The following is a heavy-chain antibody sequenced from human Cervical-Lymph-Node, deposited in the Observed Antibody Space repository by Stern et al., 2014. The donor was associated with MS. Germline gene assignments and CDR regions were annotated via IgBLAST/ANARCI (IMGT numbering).Heavy chain of an antibody. CDR3: ARQPKTFYDILTGRGYFDY. CDR2: IYPGDSDI. D-gene: IGHD3-9*01. V-gene: IGHV5-51*01. J-gene: IGHJ4*02. CDR1: GYSFTNNW. Sequence: EVHLVESGAEMKKPGESLRISCKGSGYSFTNNWIGWVRQMPGKGLEWMGIIYPGDSDIRSSPSCRGQVTCAADKSISTVYLQWSSLKASDTAMYYCARQPKTFYDILTGRGYFDYWGQGTLVTVSS.